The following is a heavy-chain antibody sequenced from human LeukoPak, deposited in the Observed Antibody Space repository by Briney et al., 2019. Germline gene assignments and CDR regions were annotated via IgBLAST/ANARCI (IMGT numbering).Heavy chain of an antibody. CDR1: GVSISSSSYY. CDR3: ARQDYGDEFFDY. J-gene: IGHJ4*02. D-gene: IGHD4-17*01. CDR2: IYYSGST. V-gene: IGHV4-39*01. Sequence: SETLSLTCTVSGVSISSSSYYWGWIRQPLGKGLEWIGSIYYSGSTYYNPSLKSRVTISVDTSKNQFSLKLSSVTAADTAVYYCARQDYGDEFFDYWGQGTLVTVSS.